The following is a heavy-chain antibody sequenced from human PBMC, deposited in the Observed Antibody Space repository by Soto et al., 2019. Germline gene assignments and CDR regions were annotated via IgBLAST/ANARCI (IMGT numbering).Heavy chain of an antibody. J-gene: IGHJ4*02. V-gene: IGHV1-18*01. CDR1: GYTFTSYD. CDR2: ISGYNGNT. D-gene: IGHD6-19*01. CDR3: ARVSSSGWYTAAY. Sequence: QVQLVQSGDEVKKPGASVKVSCKASGYTFTSYDINWVRQAPGQGLEWMGWISGYNGNTNYAQKLQGRVTMTADTSASTASMELRSLRSDDTAVYYCARVSSSGWYTAAYWGQGTLVTVSS.